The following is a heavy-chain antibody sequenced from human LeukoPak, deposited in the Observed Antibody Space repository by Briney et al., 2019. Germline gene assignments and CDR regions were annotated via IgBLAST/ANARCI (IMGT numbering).Heavy chain of an antibody. V-gene: IGHV1-46*01. J-gene: IGHJ5*02. Sequence: ASVKVSCKASGGTFSSYAISWVRQAPGQGLEWMGIINPSGGSTSYAQKFQGRVTMTRDTSTSTVYMEPGSLRSEDTAVYYCARVGIVGAMEDPWGQGTLVTVSS. CDR2: INPSGGST. CDR1: GGTFSSYA. CDR3: ARVGIVGAMEDP. D-gene: IGHD1-26*01.